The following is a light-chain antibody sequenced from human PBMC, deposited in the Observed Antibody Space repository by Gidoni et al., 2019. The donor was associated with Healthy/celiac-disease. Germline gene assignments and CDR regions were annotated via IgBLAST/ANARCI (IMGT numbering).Light chain of an antibody. V-gene: IGKV1-8*01. J-gene: IGKJ4*01. Sequence: AIRMTHYPSSFSASTGDRVTITCRASPCISSYLAWYQQKPGKAPKLLIYAASTLQSGVPSRFSGSGSGTDFTLTISCLQSEDFATYYCQQYYSYPLTFGGGTKVEIK. CDR3: QQYYSYPLT. CDR1: PCISSY. CDR2: AAS.